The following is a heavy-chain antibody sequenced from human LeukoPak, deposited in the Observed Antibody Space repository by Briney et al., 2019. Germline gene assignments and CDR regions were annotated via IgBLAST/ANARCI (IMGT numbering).Heavy chain of an antibody. V-gene: IGHV3-30*03. J-gene: IGHJ4*02. CDR2: ISYDGSNK. Sequence: GGSLRLSCAASEFTFSSYGMHWVRQAPGKGLEWVAVISYDGSNKYYADSVKGRFSISRDNSKNTLYLQMNSLRAEDTAVYYCARENLYYDSSGYYSHFDYWGQGTLVTVSS. CDR3: ARENLYYDSSGYYSHFDY. D-gene: IGHD3-22*01. CDR1: EFTFSSYG.